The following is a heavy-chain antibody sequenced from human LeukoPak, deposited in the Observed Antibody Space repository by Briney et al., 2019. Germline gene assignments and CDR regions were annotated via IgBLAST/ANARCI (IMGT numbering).Heavy chain of an antibody. J-gene: IGHJ4*02. D-gene: IGHD3-22*01. CDR2: IGWNSHII. CDR1: GSTFNDYA. Sequence: PGRSLRLTCAASGSTFNDYAMHWVRQAPGKGLEWVSGIGWNSHIIGYEDSVKGRFTISRDNARNSLSLQMNSLRAEDTAFYYCAKDRDSSGFAPYFDYWGQGILVTVSS. CDR3: AKDRDSSGFAPYFDY. V-gene: IGHV3-9*01.